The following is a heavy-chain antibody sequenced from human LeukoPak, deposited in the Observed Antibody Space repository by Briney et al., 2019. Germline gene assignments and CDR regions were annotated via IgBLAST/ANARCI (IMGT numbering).Heavy chain of an antibody. CDR2: ISAYNGNT. Sequence: GASVEVSCKASGYTFINYGISWVRQAPGLGLEWMGWISAYNGNTNYAQKLQGRVTMTTDTSTSTAYMELRSLRSDDTAVYYCARDLLVVTAVNWFDPWGQGTLVTVSS. J-gene: IGHJ5*02. V-gene: IGHV1-18*01. CDR3: ARDLLVVTAVNWFDP. CDR1: GYTFINYG. D-gene: IGHD2-21*02.